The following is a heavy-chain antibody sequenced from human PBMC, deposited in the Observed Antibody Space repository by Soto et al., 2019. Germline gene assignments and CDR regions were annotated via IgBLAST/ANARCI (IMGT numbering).Heavy chain of an antibody. CDR3: ARGRRLLLWFGESTDAFDL. CDR1: GGSISGYY. V-gene: IGHV4-59*12. Sequence: SETLSLTCTVSGGSISGYYWSWLRQPPGKGLEWIGYIYSIGSTNYNPSLRSRVTMSIDTSQEQFSLKLSSVTAADTAVYYCARGRRLLLWFGESTDAFDLRAQRTMVTVSS. J-gene: IGHJ3*01. D-gene: IGHD3-10*01. CDR2: IYSIGST.